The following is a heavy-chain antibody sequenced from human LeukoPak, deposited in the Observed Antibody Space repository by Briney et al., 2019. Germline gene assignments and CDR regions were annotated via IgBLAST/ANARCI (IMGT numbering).Heavy chain of an antibody. D-gene: IGHD3/OR15-3a*01. Sequence: SETLSLTCTVSGVSIGSSNSYWGWIRQPPGKGLEWIGSIYYRGNTYYNASLKSQVSISIDTSKNQFSLRLTSVTAADTAVYYCARQTGSGLFILPGGQGTLVTVSS. CDR3: ARQTGSGLFILP. J-gene: IGHJ4*02. CDR2: IYYRGNT. CDR1: GVSIGSSNSY. V-gene: IGHV4-39*01.